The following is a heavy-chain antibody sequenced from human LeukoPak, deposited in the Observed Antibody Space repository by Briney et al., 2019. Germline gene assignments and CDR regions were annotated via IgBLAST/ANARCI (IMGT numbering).Heavy chain of an antibody. D-gene: IGHD3-3*01. CDR2: ISGSGGST. J-gene: IGHJ6*02. CDR3: AEDLRSFTIFGVVHGSGYGMDV. V-gene: IGHV3-23*01. CDR1: GFTFSSYA. Sequence: QPGGSLRLSCAASGFTFSSYAMSWVRQAPGKGLEWVSAISGSGGSTYYADSVKGRFTISRDNSRNTLYLQMNSLRAEDTAVYYCAEDLRSFTIFGVVHGSGYGMDVWGQGTTVTVSS.